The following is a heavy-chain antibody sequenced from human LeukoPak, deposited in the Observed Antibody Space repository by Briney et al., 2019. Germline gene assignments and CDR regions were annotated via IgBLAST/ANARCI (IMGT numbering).Heavy chain of an antibody. Sequence: SETLSLTCTVSGGSISSGDYYWSWIRQPPGKGLEWIAEINHSGSTNHNPSLKSRVTISVDTSKNQFSLKLSSVTAADTAVYYCARGKAYCSSTNCYRDYYYYYYMDVWGKGTTVTVSS. D-gene: IGHD2-2*02. J-gene: IGHJ6*03. CDR3: ARGKAYCSSTNCYRDYYYYYYMDV. V-gene: IGHV4-39*07. CDR1: GGSISSGDYY. CDR2: INHSGST.